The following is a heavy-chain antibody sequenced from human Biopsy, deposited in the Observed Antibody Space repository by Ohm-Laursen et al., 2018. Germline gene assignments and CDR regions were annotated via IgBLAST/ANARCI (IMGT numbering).Heavy chain of an antibody. D-gene: IGHD2-8*01. V-gene: IGHV1-2*02. Sequence: ATVKISCKASSYTFTAYNIHWMRQAPGQGLEWLGYISCKTGATNYAQKFQGTVTMTRDTSISTAYLALGSLRSADAAIYYCARDPLNGHKHFDYWGQGSLVTVSS. CDR3: ARDPLNGHKHFDY. J-gene: IGHJ4*02. CDR1: SYTFTAYN. CDR2: ISCKTGAT.